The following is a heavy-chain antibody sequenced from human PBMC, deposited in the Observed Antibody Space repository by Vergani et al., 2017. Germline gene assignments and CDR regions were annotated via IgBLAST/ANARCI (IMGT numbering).Heavy chain of an antibody. CDR2: ISSSSSYT. J-gene: IGHJ5*02. V-gene: IGHV3-11*06. CDR1: GFTFSDYY. Sequence: QVQLVESGGGLVKPGGSLRLSCAASGFTFSDYYMSWIRQAPGKGLEWVSYISSSSSYTNYADSVKGRFTISRDNAKNSLYLQMNSLRAEDTAVYYCARDFGVVGATTSVGRSWFDPWGQGTLVTVSS. D-gene: IGHD1-26*01. CDR3: ARDFGVVGATTSVGRSWFDP.